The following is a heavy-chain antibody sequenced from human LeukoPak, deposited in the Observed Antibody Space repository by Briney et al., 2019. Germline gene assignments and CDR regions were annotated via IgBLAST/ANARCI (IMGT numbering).Heavy chain of an antibody. Sequence: SQTLSLTCTVSGGSISSGDYYWSWIRQPPGKGLEWIGYIYYSGSTYYNPSLKSRVTISVDTSKNQFSLKLSSVTAADTAVYYCARAKVMDGYTIAPYYFDYWGQGTLVTVSS. CDR3: ARAKVMDGYTIAPYYFDY. CDR2: IYYSGST. D-gene: IGHD5-24*01. J-gene: IGHJ4*02. V-gene: IGHV4-30-4*08. CDR1: GGSISSGDYY.